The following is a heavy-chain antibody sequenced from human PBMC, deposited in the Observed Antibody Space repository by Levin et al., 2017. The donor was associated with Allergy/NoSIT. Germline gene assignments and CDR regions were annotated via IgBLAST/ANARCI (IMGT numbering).Heavy chain of an antibody. D-gene: IGHD4-11*01. CDR1: GGSISSSSYY. CDR3: ARVQLSTVTETNYYDYDGMDV. V-gene: IGHV4-39*07. Sequence: PSETLSLTCTVSGGSISSSSYYWGWIRQPPGKGLEWIGSIYYSGSTYYNPSLKSRVTISVDTSKNQFSLKLSSVTAADTAVYYCARVQLSTVTETNYYDYDGMDVWGQGTTVTVSS. CDR2: IYYSGST. J-gene: IGHJ6*02.